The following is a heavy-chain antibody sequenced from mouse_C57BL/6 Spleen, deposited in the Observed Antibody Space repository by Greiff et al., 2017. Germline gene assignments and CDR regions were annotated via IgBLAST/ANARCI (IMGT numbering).Heavy chain of an antibody. D-gene: IGHD2-4*01. Sequence: DVMLVESGGGLVKPGGSLKLSCAASGFSFSSYAMSWVRQTPEKRLEWVATISDGGSYTYYPDNVKGRFTISRDNAKNNLYLQMSHRKSEDTAMYYCARVYYDYDDAMDYWGQGTSVTVSS. J-gene: IGHJ4*01. CDR3: ARVYYDYDDAMDY. V-gene: IGHV5-4*03. CDR1: GFSFSSYA. CDR2: ISDGGSYT.